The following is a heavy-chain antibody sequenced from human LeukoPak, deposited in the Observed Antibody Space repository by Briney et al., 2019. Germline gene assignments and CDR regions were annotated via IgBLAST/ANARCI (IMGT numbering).Heavy chain of an antibody. V-gene: IGHV3-11*04. Sequence: GGSLRLSCAASGFTFSDYYMSWIRQAPGKGLEWLSYISSSGSVIYYADSVKGRFTISRDNAKNSLYLQMNSLRAEDTAVYYCARGAGYYGSGSWLNAFDIWGQGTMVTVSS. CDR2: ISSSGSVI. CDR1: GFTFSDYY. CDR3: ARGAGYYGSGSWLNAFDI. J-gene: IGHJ3*02. D-gene: IGHD3-10*01.